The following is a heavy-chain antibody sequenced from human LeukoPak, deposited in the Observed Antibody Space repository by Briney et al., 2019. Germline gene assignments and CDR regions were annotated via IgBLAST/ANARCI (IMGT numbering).Heavy chain of an antibody. V-gene: IGHV4-61*02. Sequence: SETLSLTCTVSGDSISSGDYYWSWIRQPAGKGLEWIGRISSSGSTNYNPSLKSRVTISVDTSKNQFSLKLSSVTAADTAVYYCARGEGDYYYYYMDVWGKGTTVTISS. CDR2: ISSSGST. CDR3: ARGEGDYYYYYMDV. J-gene: IGHJ6*03. CDR1: GDSISSGDYY. D-gene: IGHD1-26*01.